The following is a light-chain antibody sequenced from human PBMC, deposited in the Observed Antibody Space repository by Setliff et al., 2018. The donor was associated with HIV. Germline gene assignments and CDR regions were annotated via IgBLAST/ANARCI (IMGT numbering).Light chain of an antibody. CDR3: SSYTSSNTLKNV. Sequence: QSALTQPASVSGSPGQSITISCTGTSSDVGGYNYVSWYQQHPGKAPKLMIYEVSNRPSGVSNRFSGSKSGNTASLIISGLQAEDEANDYCSSYTSSNTLKNVFGTGTKVTVL. J-gene: IGLJ1*01. CDR1: SSDVGGYNY. CDR2: EVS. V-gene: IGLV2-14*01.